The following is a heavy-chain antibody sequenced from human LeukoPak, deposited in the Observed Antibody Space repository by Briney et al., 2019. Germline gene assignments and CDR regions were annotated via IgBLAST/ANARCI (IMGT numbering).Heavy chain of an antibody. D-gene: IGHD4-23*01. Sequence: GGSLRLSCAASGFTFSSYAMSWVRQAPGKGLEWVSAISGSGGSTYYADSVKGRFTISRDNSRNTLYLQMNSLKAEDTAVFYCARDGGATVVTPFDYWGQGTLVTVSS. V-gene: IGHV3-23*01. CDR1: GFTFSSYA. J-gene: IGHJ4*02. CDR3: ARDGGATVVTPFDY. CDR2: ISGSGGST.